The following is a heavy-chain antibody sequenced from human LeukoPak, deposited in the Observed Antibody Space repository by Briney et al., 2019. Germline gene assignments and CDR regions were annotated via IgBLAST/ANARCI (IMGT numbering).Heavy chain of an antibody. CDR1: GGSISSSSYY. CDR3: ARGPKISGSYGYSLPKMGGYNGMDV. CDR2: IYYSGST. V-gene: IGHV4-39*01. D-gene: IGHD5-18*01. J-gene: IGHJ6*02. Sequence: SETLSLTCTVSGGSISSSSYYWGWIRQPPGNGLEWIGSIYYSGSTYYNPSLKSRVTISVDTSKNQFSLKLSSETAADTAVYYCARGPKISGSYGYSLPKMGGYNGMDVWGQGTTVTVSS.